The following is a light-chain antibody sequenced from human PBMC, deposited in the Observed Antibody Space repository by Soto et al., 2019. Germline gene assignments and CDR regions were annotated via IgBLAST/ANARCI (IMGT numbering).Light chain of an antibody. Sequence: EVVMTQSPATLSVSLGDRATLSCRTSQSVSSNLAWYQQKPGQAPRLLIYGASTRATGIPARFSGSGSGTEFTLTISSLQSEDFAVYYCQQYNSWPLTFGGGTKVDIK. CDR3: QQYNSWPLT. CDR2: GAS. V-gene: IGKV3-15*01. J-gene: IGKJ4*01. CDR1: QSVSSN.